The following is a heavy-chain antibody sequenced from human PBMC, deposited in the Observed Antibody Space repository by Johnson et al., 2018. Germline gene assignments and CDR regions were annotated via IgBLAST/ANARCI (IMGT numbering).Heavy chain of an antibody. J-gene: IGHJ3*02. CDR2: ISWNSGSI. V-gene: IGHV3-9*03. Sequence: VQLVQSGGGLVQPGRSLRLSCAASGFTFDDYVMHWVRQVPGKGLDWVSGISWNSGSITYADSVKGRFTISRDNAKNSLYLQMDSLRAEEMALYYCAKDTSYYGDGGYYSAFDIWGQGTMVTVSS. D-gene: IGHD3-22*01. CDR1: GFTFDDYV. CDR3: AKDTSYYGDGGYYSAFDI.